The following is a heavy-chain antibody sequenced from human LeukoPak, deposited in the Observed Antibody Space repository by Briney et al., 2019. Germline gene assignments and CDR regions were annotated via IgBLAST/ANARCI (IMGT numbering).Heavy chain of an antibody. J-gene: IGHJ6*03. CDR1: GGSISSYY. D-gene: IGHD3-22*01. CDR2: IYYSGST. CDR3: ARGLDYDSSGYYPRDYYYYMDV. Sequence: SETLSLTCTVSGGSISSYYWSWIRQPPGKGLEWIGYIYYSGSTNYNPSLKSRVTISVDTSKNQFSLKLSSVTAADTAVYYCARGLDYDSSGYYPRDYYYYMDVWGKGTTVTISS. V-gene: IGHV4-59*01.